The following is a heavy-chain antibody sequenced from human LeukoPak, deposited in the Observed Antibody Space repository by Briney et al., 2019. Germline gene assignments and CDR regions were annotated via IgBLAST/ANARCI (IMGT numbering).Heavy chain of an antibody. CDR2: ISWNSGSI. J-gene: IGHJ6*03. CDR3: ARVRIAAAGRFDYYYMDV. Sequence: PGRSLRLSCAASGFTFDDYAMHWVRQAPGKGLEWVSGISWNSGSIGYADSVKGRFTISRDNAKNSLYLQMNSLRAEDTAVYYCARVRIAAAGRFDYYYMDVWGKGTTVTVSS. V-gene: IGHV3-9*01. D-gene: IGHD6-13*01. CDR1: GFTFDDYA.